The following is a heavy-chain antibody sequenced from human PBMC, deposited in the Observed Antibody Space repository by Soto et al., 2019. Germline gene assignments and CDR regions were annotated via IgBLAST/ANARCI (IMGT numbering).Heavy chain of an antibody. CDR3: ARDRRPSIYSGLAV. D-gene: IGHD2-2*01. CDR2: IDGSSATT. V-gene: IGHV3-23*01. CDR1: GFTFSDYA. J-gene: IGHJ6*02. Sequence: QLGGPLRLSCAASGFTFSDYAMSWVRQAPGKGLEWVSAIDGSSATTNYADSVKGRFTISRDNSKNTLFLHMSGLRAEDTAVYYCARDRRPSIYSGLAVWGQGTTVTVSS.